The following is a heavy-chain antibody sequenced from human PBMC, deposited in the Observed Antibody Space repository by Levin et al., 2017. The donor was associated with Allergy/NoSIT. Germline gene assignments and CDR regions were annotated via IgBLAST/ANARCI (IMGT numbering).Heavy chain of an antibody. D-gene: IGHD6-19*01. V-gene: IGHV3-7*01. CDR3: ARTESSGWYTGDYFDY. Sequence: TGGSLRLSCAASGFTFSSYWMTWVRQAPGKGLEWVANIKQDGSEKYYVDSVKGRFTISRDNAKNLLYLQMNSLRVEDTAVYYCARTESSGWYTGDYFDYWGQGTLVTVSS. CDR1: GFTFSSYW. CDR2: IKQDGSEK. J-gene: IGHJ4*02.